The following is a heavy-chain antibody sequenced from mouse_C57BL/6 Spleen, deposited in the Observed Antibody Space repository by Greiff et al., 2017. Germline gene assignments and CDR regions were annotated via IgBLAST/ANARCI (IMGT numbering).Heavy chain of an antibody. CDR3: TRGASGYFDY. CDR1: GYTFTDYE. Sequence: QVQLQQSGAELVRPGASVTLSCKASGYTFTDYEMHWVKQTPVHGLEWIGAIDPETGCTAYNQKFKGKAILTADNSSSTAYMELRSLTSEDSAVYYCTRGASGYFDYWGQGTTLTVSS. J-gene: IGHJ2*01. CDR2: IDPETGCT. V-gene: IGHV1-15*01.